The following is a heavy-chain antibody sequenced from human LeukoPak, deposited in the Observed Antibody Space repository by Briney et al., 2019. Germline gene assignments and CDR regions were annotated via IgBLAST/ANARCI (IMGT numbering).Heavy chain of an antibody. CDR2: IYYSGNT. D-gene: IGHD3-10*01. Sequence: PSETLSLTCTVSGVSISSSNSYWGWIRQPPGKGLEWIGSIYYSGNTYYNASLKSQVSISIDTSKNRFSLKLTSVTAADTAVYYCARVRIYGSGSDHFDYWGQGTLVTVSS. CDR3: ARVRIYGSGSDHFDY. V-gene: IGHV4-39*01. CDR1: GVSISSSNSY. J-gene: IGHJ4*02.